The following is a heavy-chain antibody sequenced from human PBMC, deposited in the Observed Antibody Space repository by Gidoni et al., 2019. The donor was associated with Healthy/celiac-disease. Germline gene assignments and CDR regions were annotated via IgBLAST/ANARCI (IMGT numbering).Heavy chain of an antibody. Sequence: EVQLLESGGGLVQPGGYLRLSCEASGFTCSSYAMSWVRQATGKGLEWVSVISGSGGSTYYEDSVKGRFTISRDNSKNTLYLQMNSLRAEDTAVYYCAKTLYYDFWSGYFHPYYFDYWGQGTLVTVSS. CDR2: ISGSGGST. D-gene: IGHD3-3*01. J-gene: IGHJ4*02. V-gene: IGHV3-23*01. CDR3: AKTLYYDFWSGYFHPYYFDY. CDR1: GFTCSSYA.